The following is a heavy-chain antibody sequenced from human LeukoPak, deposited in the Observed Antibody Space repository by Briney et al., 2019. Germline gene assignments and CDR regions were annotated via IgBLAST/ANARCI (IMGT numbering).Heavy chain of an antibody. CDR3: ARGYAIEY. CDR1: GGSISTSSYY. Sequence: SETLSLTCTVSGGSISTSSYYWGWVRQPPGKGLEWIGNIFYSGSTYYSPSLKSRVTISVDTSKNQFSLKLSSVTAADTAVYYCARGYAIEYWGQGTVVTVSS. D-gene: IGHD5-12*01. CDR2: IFYSGST. J-gene: IGHJ4*02. V-gene: IGHV4-39*07.